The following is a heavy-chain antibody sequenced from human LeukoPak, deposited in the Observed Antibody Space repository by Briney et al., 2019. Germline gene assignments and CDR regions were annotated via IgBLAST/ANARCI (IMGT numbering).Heavy chain of an antibody. CDR2: ISGSGDST. D-gene: IGHD2/OR15-2a*01. CDR3: AKEIGQLDY. CDR1: GFTFSSYA. V-gene: IGHV3-23*01. Sequence: GGSLRLSCAASGFTFSSYAMSWFRQAPGKGLEWVSVISGSGDSTYYAESVKGRFTISRDNSKNTLFLQMYSLRAEDTAVYYCAKEIGQLDYWGLGTLVTVSS. J-gene: IGHJ4*02.